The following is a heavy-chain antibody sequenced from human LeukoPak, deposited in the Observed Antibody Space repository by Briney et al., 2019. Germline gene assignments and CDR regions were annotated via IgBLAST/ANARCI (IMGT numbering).Heavy chain of an antibody. CDR2: IKQDGSEK. CDR3: ARDPSCSGGSCRDGYFDY. J-gene: IGHJ4*02. D-gene: IGHD2-15*01. CDR1: GFTFSRYW. V-gene: IGHV3-7*01. Sequence: GGFLRLSCAASGFTFSRYWMSWVRQAPGKGLEWVANIKQDGSEKYYVDSVKGRFTISRDNAKNSLYLQMNSLRAEDTAVYYCARDPSCSGGSCRDGYFDYWGQGTLVAVSS.